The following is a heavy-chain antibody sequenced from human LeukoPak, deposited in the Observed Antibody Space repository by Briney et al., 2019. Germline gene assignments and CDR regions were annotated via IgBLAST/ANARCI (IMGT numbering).Heavy chain of an antibody. V-gene: IGHV4-59*01. CDR3: ARGVYIAAAQYGF. CDR1: GGSISTYY. Sequence: SETLSLTCTVSGGSISTYYWNWIRQPPGKGLEWIGYIYYSGATNYNPSLKSRVTISVDTSKNQFSLKLSSVTAADTAVYYCARGVYIAAAQYGFWGQGTLVTVST. D-gene: IGHD6-13*01. CDR2: IYYSGAT. J-gene: IGHJ4*02.